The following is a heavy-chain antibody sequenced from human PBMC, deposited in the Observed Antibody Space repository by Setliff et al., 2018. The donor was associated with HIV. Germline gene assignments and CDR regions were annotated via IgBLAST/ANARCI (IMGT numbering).Heavy chain of an antibody. CDR2: ISAYNGNT. J-gene: IGHJ4*02. D-gene: IGHD5-12*01. Sequence: ASVKVSCKASGGTFSSYGITWVRQAPGQGLEWMGWISAYNGNTNYAQKLQGRVTMTTDTSTSTAYMELRSLRSDDTAVYYCARTSKVATIAVYYFDYCGQGTLVTVSS. CDR3: ARTSKVATIAVYYFDY. CDR1: GGTFSSYG. V-gene: IGHV1-18*01.